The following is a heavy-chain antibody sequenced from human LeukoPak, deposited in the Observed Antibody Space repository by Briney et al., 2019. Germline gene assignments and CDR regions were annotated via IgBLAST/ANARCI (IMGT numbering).Heavy chain of an antibody. V-gene: IGHV3-48*03. J-gene: IGHJ4*02. CDR1: GFTFSSYE. D-gene: IGHD6-19*01. Sequence: HPGGSLRLSCAASGFTFSSYEMNWVRQAPGKGLEWVSYISSSGSTIYYADSVKGRFTISRDNAKNSLYLQMNSLRAEDTAVYYCARGDSSGYPSGGDYWGQGTLVTVSS. CDR3: ARGDSSGYPSGGDY. CDR2: ISSSGSTI.